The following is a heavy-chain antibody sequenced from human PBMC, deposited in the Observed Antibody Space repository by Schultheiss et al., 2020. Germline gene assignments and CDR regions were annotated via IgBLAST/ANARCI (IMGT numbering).Heavy chain of an antibody. V-gene: IGHV3-30-3*01. D-gene: IGHD3-3*01. J-gene: IGHJ6*02. CDR2: ISYDGSNK. Sequence: GESLKISCAASGFTFSSYAMHWVRQAPGKGLEWVAVISYDGSNKYYADSVKGRLTISRDNAKNSLYLQVNSLRAEDTAVYYCARGYDFWSGYHYYYYYGMDVWGQGTTVTVSS. CDR1: GFTFSSYA. CDR3: ARGYDFWSGYHYYYYYGMDV.